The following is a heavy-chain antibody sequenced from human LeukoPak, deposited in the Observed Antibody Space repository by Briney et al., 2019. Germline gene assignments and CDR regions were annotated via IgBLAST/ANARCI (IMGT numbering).Heavy chain of an antibody. CDR3: ARSLYGSGSYYNY. CDR2: ISSSSSYI. V-gene: IGHV3-21*01. Sequence: PGGSLRLSCAASGFTFSSYSMNWVRQAPGKGLEWVSSISSSSSYIYYADSVKGRFTISRDNAKNSLYLQMNSLRAEDTAVYYCARSLYGSGSYYNYWGQGTLVTVSS. J-gene: IGHJ4*02. CDR1: GFTFSSYS. D-gene: IGHD3-10*01.